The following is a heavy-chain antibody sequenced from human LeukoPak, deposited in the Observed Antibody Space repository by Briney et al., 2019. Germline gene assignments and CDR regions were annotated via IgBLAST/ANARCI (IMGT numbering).Heavy chain of an antibody. J-gene: IGHJ4*02. D-gene: IGHD3-22*01. CDR2: INPNSGGT. V-gene: IGHV1-2*02. CDR1: GYTFTGYY. Sequence: ASVKVSCKASGYTFTGYYMHWARQAPGQGLEWMGWINPNSGGTNYAQKFQGRVTMTRDTSISTAYMELSRLRSDDTAVYYCASARGSSGYYYEEGFDYWGQGTLVTVSS. CDR3: ASARGSSGYYYEEGFDY.